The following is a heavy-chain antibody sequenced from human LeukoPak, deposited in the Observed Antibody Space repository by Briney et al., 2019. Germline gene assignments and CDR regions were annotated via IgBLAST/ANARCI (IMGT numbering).Heavy chain of an antibody. J-gene: IGHJ3*02. D-gene: IGHD4-17*01. CDR3: ARDHDYGDYDAPGVFDI. CDR2: VIPNSGAT. CDR1: GYTFTDYY. Sequence: ASVKVSCKTSGYTFTDYYMHWVRQAPGQGLEWMGWVIPNSGATRYAQKFQGRVTMTRDTSITTAYMVLSRLTSDDTAVYYCARDHDYGDYDAPGVFDIWGQGTMVTVSA. V-gene: IGHV1-2*02.